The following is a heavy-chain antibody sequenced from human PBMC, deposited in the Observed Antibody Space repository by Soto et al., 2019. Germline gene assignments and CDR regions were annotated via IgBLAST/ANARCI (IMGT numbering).Heavy chain of an antibody. V-gene: IGHV3-21*01. CDR2: ISSSSSYI. D-gene: IGHD1-26*01. CDR3: ARDALVSGSYFDY. CDR1: GFTFSSYS. Sequence: GGSLRLSCAASGFTFSSYSMNWVRQAPGKGLEWVSSISSSSSYIYYADSVKGRFTISRDNAKNSLYLQMNSLRAEDTAVYYCARDALVSGSYFDYWGQGTMVTVSS. J-gene: IGHJ4*02.